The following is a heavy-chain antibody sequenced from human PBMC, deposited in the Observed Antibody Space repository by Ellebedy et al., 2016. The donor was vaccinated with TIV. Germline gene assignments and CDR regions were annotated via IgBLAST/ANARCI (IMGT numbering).Heavy chain of an antibody. CDR2: IIPIFDIA. D-gene: IGHD3-10*01. Sequence: AASVKVSCKASGGTFSSYAVSWARQAPGQGLEWMGRIIPIFDIAHYAQKFQGRVTLTADKSTTTAYMELSSLRSEDTAVYFCARGISGSGNYYPNWFDPWGQGTLVTVSS. J-gene: IGHJ5*02. CDR1: GGTFSSYA. CDR3: ARGISGSGNYYPNWFDP. V-gene: IGHV1-69*04.